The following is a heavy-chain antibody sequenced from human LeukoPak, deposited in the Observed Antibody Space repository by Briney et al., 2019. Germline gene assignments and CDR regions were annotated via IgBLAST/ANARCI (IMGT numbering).Heavy chain of an antibody. CDR3: ARTFQRGGYDYDY. J-gene: IGHJ4*02. Sequence: ASVKVSCKASGGTFSGYDINWVRQATGQGLEWMGWMNPNSGNTGYAQKFQGRVTMTRDTSISTAYMELSSLRSEDTAVYYCARTFQRGGYDYDYWGQGTLVTVSS. CDR1: GGTFSGYD. V-gene: IGHV1-8*02. CDR2: MNPNSGNT. D-gene: IGHD5-12*01.